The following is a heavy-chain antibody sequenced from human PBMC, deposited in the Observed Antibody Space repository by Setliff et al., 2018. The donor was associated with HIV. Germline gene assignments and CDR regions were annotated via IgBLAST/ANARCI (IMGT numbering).Heavy chain of an antibody. D-gene: IGHD3-3*01. CDR1: RSTFNSHT. J-gene: IGHJ6*03. CDR3: VRGVQSPPHYSYYYMDV. V-gene: IGHV1-69*02. Sequence: SEKVSCKASRSTFNSHTINWVRQAPGQGLDWMGRIIPILGVANYAQRFQGKVTITADKSTSTAYMELTSLRFDDTAMYYCVRGVQSPPHYSYYYMDVWGEGTMVTVSS. CDR2: IIPILGVA.